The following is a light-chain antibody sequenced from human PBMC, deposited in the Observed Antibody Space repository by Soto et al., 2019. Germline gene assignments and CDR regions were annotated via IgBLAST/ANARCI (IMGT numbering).Light chain of an antibody. CDR2: EVS. Sequence: QSALTQPASVSGSPGQSITLSCTGTSSDVGGYNYVSWYQPHPGNAPKLMIYEVSNRPSGVSNRFSGSKSGNTASLTISGLQSEDEADYYCSSYTSGSTLVFGGGTKLTVL. CDR3: SSYTSGSTLV. CDR1: SSDVGGYNY. J-gene: IGLJ3*02. V-gene: IGLV2-14*01.